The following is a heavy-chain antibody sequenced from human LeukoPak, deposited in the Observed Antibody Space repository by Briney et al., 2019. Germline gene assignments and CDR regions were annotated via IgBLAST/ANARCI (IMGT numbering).Heavy chain of an antibody. CDR3: ARGSSSRWFDP. J-gene: IGHJ5*02. CDR1: GFTFSSYS. Sequence: GGSLRLSCAASGFTFSSYSLNWVRQAPGKGLEWVSSISSSSSYIYYADSVKGRFTISRDNAKNSLYLQMNSRRAEDTAVYYCARGSSSRWFDPWGQGTLVTVSS. V-gene: IGHV3-21*04. CDR2: ISSSSSYI. D-gene: IGHD6-6*01.